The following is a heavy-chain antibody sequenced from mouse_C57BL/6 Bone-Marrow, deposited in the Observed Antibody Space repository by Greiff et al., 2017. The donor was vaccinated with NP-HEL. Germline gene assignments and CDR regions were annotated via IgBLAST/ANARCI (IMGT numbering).Heavy chain of an antibody. J-gene: IGHJ3*01. CDR3: SGSYSAYPWFAY. CDR2: IDPEDGET. D-gene: IGHD2-2*01. V-gene: IGHV14-2*01. Sequence: VQLQQSGAELVKPGASVKLSCTASGFTITDYYMHWVKQRTEQGLEWIGKIDPEDGETQYDPKFKGKATITADKSSTTAYMQLSSLTSEDTAVYYCSGSYSAYPWFAYWGQGTLVTVSA. CDR1: GFTITDYY.